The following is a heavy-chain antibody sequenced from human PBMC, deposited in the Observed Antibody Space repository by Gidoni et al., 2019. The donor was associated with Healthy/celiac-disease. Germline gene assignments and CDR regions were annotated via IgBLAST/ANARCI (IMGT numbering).Heavy chain of an antibody. J-gene: IGHJ4*02. D-gene: IGHD3-16*02. V-gene: IGHV4-34*01. CDR3: ARALYDYIWGSYRYYYFDY. Sequence: QVQLQQWGAGLLKPSETLSLTCAVYGGSFSGYYWSWIRQPPGKGLEWIGEINHSGSTNYNPSLKSRVTISVDTSKNQFSLKLSSVTAADTAVYYCARALYDYIWGSYRYYYFDYWGQGTLVTVSS. CDR1: GGSFSGYY. CDR2: INHSGST.